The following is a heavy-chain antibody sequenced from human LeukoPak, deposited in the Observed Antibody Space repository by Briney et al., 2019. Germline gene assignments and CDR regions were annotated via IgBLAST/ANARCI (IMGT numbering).Heavy chain of an antibody. V-gene: IGHV4-59*02. Sequence: SETLSLTCTVSGASVSPYYWSWIRQPPGKGLEWIGNIFYSGSTNYNPSLKSRVTISLDTSKNQFSLKLTSVSAADTAVYYCAREGGSYYHWFDPWGQGTLVTVSS. J-gene: IGHJ5*02. D-gene: IGHD1-26*01. CDR2: IFYSGST. CDR3: AREGGSYYHWFDP. CDR1: GASVSPYY.